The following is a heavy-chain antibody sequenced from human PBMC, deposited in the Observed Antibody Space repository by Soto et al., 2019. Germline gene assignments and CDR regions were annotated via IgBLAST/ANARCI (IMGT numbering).Heavy chain of an antibody. Sequence: WGSLRLSCAACGFTFSSYAMHWVRQAPGKGLEWVAVISYDGSNKYYADSVKGRFTISRDNSKNTLYLQMNSLRAEDTAVYYCAREATYYDFWSGYYPYFDYWGQGILVTVSS. CDR1: GFTFSSYA. CDR2: ISYDGSNK. J-gene: IGHJ4*02. V-gene: IGHV3-30-3*01. CDR3: AREATYYDFWSGYYPYFDY. D-gene: IGHD3-3*01.